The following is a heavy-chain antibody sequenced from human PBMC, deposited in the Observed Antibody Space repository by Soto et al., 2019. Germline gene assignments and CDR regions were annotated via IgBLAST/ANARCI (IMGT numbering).Heavy chain of an antibody. J-gene: IGHJ4*02. CDR2: IIPIIGVT. CDR3: ARESLGAKGADH. CDR1: GDTFNSYV. V-gene: IGHV1-69*17. D-gene: IGHD3-16*01. Sequence: QVQLVQSGAEVKRPGSSVKVSCESSGDTFNSYVISWVRQAPGQGLEWMGGIIPIIGVTHYAQKFQGRVTMSALSSTGTAYMELTNLGFEVTAIYCCARESLGAKGADHWGQGTLVTVSP.